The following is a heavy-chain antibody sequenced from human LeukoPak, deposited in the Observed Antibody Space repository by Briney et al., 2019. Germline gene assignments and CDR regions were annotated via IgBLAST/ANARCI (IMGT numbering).Heavy chain of an antibody. CDR1: GFTFSSYS. J-gene: IGHJ4*02. CDR2: ISSSSSYI. Sequence: GSLRLSCAASGFTFSSYSMNWVRQAPGKGLEWVSSISSSSSYIYYADSVKGRFTISRDNAKNSLYLRMNSLRAEDTAVYYCARPVYSSSWTFDYWGQGTLVTVSS. V-gene: IGHV3-21*01. CDR3: ARPVYSSSWTFDY. D-gene: IGHD6-13*01.